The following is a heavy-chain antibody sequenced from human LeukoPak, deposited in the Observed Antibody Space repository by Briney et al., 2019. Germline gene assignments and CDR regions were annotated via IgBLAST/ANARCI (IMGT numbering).Heavy chain of an antibody. Sequence: PSETLSLTCSVSGGSISSSSYYWGWIRQPPGKGLEWIGSIYYSGSTYYNPSLKSRVTISVDTSKNQFSLKLSSVTAADTAVYYCARLEGFYSNCFDPWGQGTLVTVSS. CDR2: IYYSGST. V-gene: IGHV4-39*01. CDR1: GGSISSSSYY. CDR3: ARLEGFYSNCFDP. J-gene: IGHJ5*02. D-gene: IGHD3-22*01.